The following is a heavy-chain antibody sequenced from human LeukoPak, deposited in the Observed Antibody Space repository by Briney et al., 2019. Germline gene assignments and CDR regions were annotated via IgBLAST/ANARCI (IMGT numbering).Heavy chain of an antibody. J-gene: IGHJ4*02. CDR3: ARAPRSWGCDY. CDR2: MNPNSGAT. Sequence: ASVTVSCKASGYTFTSYDFNWLRQATGQGPEWMGWMNPNSGATGYAQKFQGRVTMTRSASINTAYMELSNLRSEDTAVYYCARAPRSWGCDYWGQGTLVTVSS. CDR1: GYTFTSYD. D-gene: IGHD7-27*01. V-gene: IGHV1-8*01.